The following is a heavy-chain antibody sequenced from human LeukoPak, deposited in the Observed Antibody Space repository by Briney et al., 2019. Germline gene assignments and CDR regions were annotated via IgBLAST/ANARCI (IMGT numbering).Heavy chain of an antibody. V-gene: IGHV5-51*01. J-gene: IGHJ5*02. CDR2: IYPSDSDT. CDR3: ARLAPRFFDP. Sequence: GESLKISCKGSGYLFTNYWIGWVRQMPGKGLEWMGIIYPSDSDTKYSPSFQGQVTISADKSISTAYLQWGSLKASDTAMYYCARLAPRFFDPWGQGTLVTVSS. CDR1: GYLFTNYW.